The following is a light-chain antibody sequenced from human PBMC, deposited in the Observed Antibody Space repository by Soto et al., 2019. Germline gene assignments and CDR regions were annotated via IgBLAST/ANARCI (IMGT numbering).Light chain of an antibody. CDR3: QQRSNWLWT. CDR1: QSVSSY. Sequence: EIVLTQSPATLSLSPVERATLSCRASQSVSSYLAWYQQKPGQAPRLLIHDASNRATGIPARFSGSGSGTDFTLTISSLEPEDFAVYYCQQRSNWLWTFGQGTKVEIK. CDR2: DAS. V-gene: IGKV3-11*01. J-gene: IGKJ1*01.